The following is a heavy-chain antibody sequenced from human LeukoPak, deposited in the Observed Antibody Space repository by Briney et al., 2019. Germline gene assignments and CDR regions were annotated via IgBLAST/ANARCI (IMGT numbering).Heavy chain of an antibody. CDR3: ARRGGVYLDY. Sequence: PSETLSLTCTVSGGSISSSSYYWGWIRQPPGKGLEWIGSIYYSGSTYYNPSLKSRVTISVDTSKNQFSLKLSSVTAADTAVYYCARRGGVYLDYWGQGTLVTVSP. CDR2: IYYSGST. CDR1: GGSISSSSYY. J-gene: IGHJ4*02. V-gene: IGHV4-39*01. D-gene: IGHD3-10*01.